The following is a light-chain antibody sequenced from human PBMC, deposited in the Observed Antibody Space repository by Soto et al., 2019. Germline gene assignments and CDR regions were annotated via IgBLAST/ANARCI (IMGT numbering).Light chain of an antibody. CDR1: QSVSSY. V-gene: IGKV3-20*01. CDR3: QQHGSSPIT. J-gene: IGKJ5*01. Sequence: EIVLTQSPATLAVSHGERATLSCRASQSVSSYLAWYQQKPGQAPRLLIYDASNRATGIPDRFSGSGSGTDFTLTISRLEPEDFAVYYCQQHGSSPITFGQGTRLEIK. CDR2: DAS.